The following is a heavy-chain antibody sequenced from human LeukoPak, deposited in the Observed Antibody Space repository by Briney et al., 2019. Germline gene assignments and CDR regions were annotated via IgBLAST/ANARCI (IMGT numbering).Heavy chain of an antibody. CDR3: AREGQQLNAFDI. CDR2: IYYNGST. Sequence: SETLSLTCTVSGGSISSYYWSWIRQPPGKGLEWIGYIYYNGSTNYNPSLKSRVTISVDTSKNQFSLKLSSVTAADTAVYYCAREGQQLNAFDIWGQGTMVTVFS. V-gene: IGHV4-59*01. CDR1: GGSISSYY. D-gene: IGHD6-13*01. J-gene: IGHJ3*02.